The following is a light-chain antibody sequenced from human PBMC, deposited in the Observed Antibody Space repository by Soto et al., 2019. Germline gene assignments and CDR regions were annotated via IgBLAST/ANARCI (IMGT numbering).Light chain of an antibody. Sequence: EIVLTQSPGTLSLSPGERATLSCRASQSVTSSSLAWYQQKAGQAPRLLIYGAADRTTGIPDRFSGSGSGTDFTRTISRLEHEDFAVYYCHHSGGTSWTFGDATKVEIK. CDR1: QSVTSSS. J-gene: IGKJ1*01. CDR2: GAA. V-gene: IGKV3-20*01. CDR3: HHSGGTSWT.